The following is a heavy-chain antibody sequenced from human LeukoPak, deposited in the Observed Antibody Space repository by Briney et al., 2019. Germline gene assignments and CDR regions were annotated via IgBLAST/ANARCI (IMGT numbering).Heavy chain of an antibody. Sequence: GRSLRLSCAASGFTFDDYGMSWVRQAPGKGLEWVSGINWNGGSTGYADSVKGRFTISRDNAKNSLYLQMNSLRAEDTALYYCARPTTGTTSGIYYFDYWGQGTLVTVSS. V-gene: IGHV3-20*04. CDR1: GFTFDDYG. J-gene: IGHJ4*02. CDR3: ARPTTGTTSGIYYFDY. D-gene: IGHD1-1*01. CDR2: INWNGGST.